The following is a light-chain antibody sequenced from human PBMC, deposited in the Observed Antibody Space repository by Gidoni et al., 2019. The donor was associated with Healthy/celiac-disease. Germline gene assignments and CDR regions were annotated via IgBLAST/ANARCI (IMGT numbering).Light chain of an antibody. V-gene: IGKV3-11*01. J-gene: IGKJ1*01. Sequence: EIALTQSPATLSLSPGERATLSCRASQSVSSYLSWYQQKPGQAPRLLIYDASSRATGIPARFSGSGSGTDFTLTISSLEPEDFAVYYCQQRSNWPRLTFGQGTKVEIK. CDR1: QSVSSY. CDR3: QQRSNWPRLT. CDR2: DAS.